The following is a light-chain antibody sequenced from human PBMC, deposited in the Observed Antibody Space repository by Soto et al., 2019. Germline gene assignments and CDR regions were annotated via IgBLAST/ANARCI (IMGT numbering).Light chain of an antibody. J-gene: IGKJ5*01. CDR2: AAS. Sequence: DIQLTQSTSCLSASVGDRVTITYRASQGLSSDLAWYQQKPGKAPKLLIYAASTLQSGVPSRFSGSGSGTEFTLTISSLQPEDFATYYCQQLNSYPITFGQGTRLEIK. V-gene: IGKV1-9*01. CDR1: QGLSSD. CDR3: QQLNSYPIT.